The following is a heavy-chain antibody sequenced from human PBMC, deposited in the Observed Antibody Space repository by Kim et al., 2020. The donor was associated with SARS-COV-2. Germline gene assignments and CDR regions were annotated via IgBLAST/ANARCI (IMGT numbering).Heavy chain of an antibody. D-gene: IGHD2-8*02. CDR1: GFSFGHYT. Sequence: GGSLRLSCRGSGFSFGHYTMAWVRQAPGKGLEWVGFIRSQGHGGTTGYAASVRGRFTMSRDDSKSIAYLQMNSLRDDDTATYYCTRATTVVSLPDSWGQGTLVIVSS. CDR2: IRSQGHGGTT. V-gene: IGHV3-49*04. J-gene: IGHJ5*01. CDR3: TRATTVVSLPDS.